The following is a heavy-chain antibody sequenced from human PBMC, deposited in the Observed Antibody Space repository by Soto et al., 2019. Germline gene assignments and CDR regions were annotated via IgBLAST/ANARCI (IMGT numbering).Heavy chain of an antibody. V-gene: IGHV1-18*01. D-gene: IGHD1-1*01. CDR2: ISAHNGNT. J-gene: IGHJ4*02. CDR3: ARGRYGDY. Sequence: QVPLVQSGAEVKKPGASVKVSCKGSGYAFTTYGITWVRQAPGQGLEWMGWISAHNGNTYYAQKFQGRVTVTRDTSTSTAYMELRSLRSDGTAVYYCARGRYGDYWGQGALVTVSS. CDR1: GYAFTTYG.